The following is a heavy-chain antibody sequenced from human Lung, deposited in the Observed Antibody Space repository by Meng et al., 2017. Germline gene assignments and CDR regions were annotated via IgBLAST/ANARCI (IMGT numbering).Heavy chain of an antibody. D-gene: IGHD6-13*01. V-gene: IGHV1-2*06. CDR2: IDPKSGDT. CDR3: ARDEDISAAGKLFGDY. CDR1: GSNFPAYW. Sequence: QGQRVQSGAEVKKPGASVKVSCKPSGSNFPAYWLHWVRRAPGQGLEWMGRIDPKSGDTHYAQRFQGRVTMTGDTSISTAYMELSGLRSDDTAMYYCARDEDISAAGKLFGDYWGQGTLVTVSS. J-gene: IGHJ4*02.